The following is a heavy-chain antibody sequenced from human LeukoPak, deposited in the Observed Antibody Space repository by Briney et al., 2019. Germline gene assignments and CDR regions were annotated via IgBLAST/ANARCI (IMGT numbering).Heavy chain of an antibody. CDR1: GFTFSSYS. CDR2: ISGSSSYI. V-gene: IGHV3-21*01. J-gene: IGHJ4*02. D-gene: IGHD2-2*03. CDR3: ARDLDSDY. Sequence: GGSLRLSCAASGFTFSSYSMNWVRQAPGKGLEWVSSISGSSSYIYYADSVKGRFTISRDNAKNSLYLQMNSLRAEDTAVYYCARDLDSDYWGQGTLVTVSS.